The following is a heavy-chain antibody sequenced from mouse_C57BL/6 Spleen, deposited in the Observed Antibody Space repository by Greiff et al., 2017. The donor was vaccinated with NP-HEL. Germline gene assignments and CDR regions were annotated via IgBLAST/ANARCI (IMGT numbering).Heavy chain of an antibody. CDR3: ARDNYGSSLDY. Sequence: EVKVEESGGGLVKPGGSLKLSCAASGFTFSSYAMSWVRQTPEKRLEWVATISDGGSYTYYPDNVKGRFTISRDNAKNNLYLQMSHLKSEDTAMYYCARDNYGSSLDYWGQGTTLTVSS. V-gene: IGHV5-4*01. J-gene: IGHJ2*01. D-gene: IGHD1-1*01. CDR2: ISDGGSYT. CDR1: GFTFSSYA.